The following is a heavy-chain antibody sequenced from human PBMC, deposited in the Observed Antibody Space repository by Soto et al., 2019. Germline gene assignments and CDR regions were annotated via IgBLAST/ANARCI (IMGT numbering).Heavy chain of an antibody. CDR3: AKDGTIGAADYFFDF. Sequence: GGSLRLSCAASGFTVSSNYMNWVRQAPGKGLEWVSAISGSGGSTYYADSVQGRFTISRDNSKNTVYLQMDSLRGEDTAVYYCAKDGTIGAADYFFDFWGQGSLVTVSS. CDR1: GFTVSSNY. V-gene: IGHV3-23*01. CDR2: ISGSGGST. J-gene: IGHJ4*02. D-gene: IGHD6-13*01.